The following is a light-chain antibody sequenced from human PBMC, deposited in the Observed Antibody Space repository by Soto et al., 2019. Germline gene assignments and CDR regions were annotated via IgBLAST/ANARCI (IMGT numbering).Light chain of an antibody. J-gene: IGKJ2*01. CDR2: TTS. Sequence: DIQMTQSPSSLSASVGDRVTISCRASQGISSFLNWYQQKPGKAPKLLIYTTSTLGYGVPSRFSGSGSSKHFTLNISSLQPDDFATYYCQQSFNIPMFTFGQGTKVDIK. CDR3: QQSFNIPMFT. CDR1: QGISSF. V-gene: IGKV1-39*01.